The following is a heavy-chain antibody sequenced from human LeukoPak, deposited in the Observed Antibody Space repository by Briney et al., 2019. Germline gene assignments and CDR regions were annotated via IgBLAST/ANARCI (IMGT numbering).Heavy chain of an antibody. J-gene: IGHJ4*02. V-gene: IGHV1-18*01. CDR3: ARDWGGEEATGRVDH. D-gene: IGHD5-24*01. CDR1: GYTFIHYS. Sequence: ASVKVSCKASGYTFIHYSISWLRQAPGQGLEWMGWINTEKGHTNYAQKFRDRLTVTTDTSTNTAYMELTNLRSDDTAVYYCARDWGGEEATGRVDHWGQGTLVKVSS. CDR2: INTEKGHT.